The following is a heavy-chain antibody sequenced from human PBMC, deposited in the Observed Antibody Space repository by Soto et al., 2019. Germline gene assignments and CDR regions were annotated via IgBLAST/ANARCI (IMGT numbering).Heavy chain of an antibody. D-gene: IGHD2-2*01. CDR1: GYTFTGYY. V-gene: IGHV1-2*04. CDR3: ARGACGSTSCYDP. Sequence: ASVNVSCKASGYTFTGYYMHWLRQAPGQGLEWMGWINPNSGGTNYAQKFQGWVTMTRDTSISTAYMELSRLRSDDTAVYYCARGACGSTSCYDPWGQGTLVTVSS. CDR2: INPNSGGT. J-gene: IGHJ5*02.